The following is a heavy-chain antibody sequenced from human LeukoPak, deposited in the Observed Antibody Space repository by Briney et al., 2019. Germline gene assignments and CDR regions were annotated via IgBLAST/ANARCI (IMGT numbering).Heavy chain of an antibody. CDR2: ISGSGGST. CDR1: GFTFSSYA. Sequence: GGSLRLSCAASGFTFSSYAMSWVRQAPGKGLEWVSAISGSGGSTYYADSVKGRSTISRDNSKNTLYLQMNSLRAEDTAVYYCAELSYYYYYGMDVWGQGTTVTVSS. J-gene: IGHJ6*02. V-gene: IGHV3-23*01. CDR3: AELSYYYYYGMDV. D-gene: IGHD1-26*01.